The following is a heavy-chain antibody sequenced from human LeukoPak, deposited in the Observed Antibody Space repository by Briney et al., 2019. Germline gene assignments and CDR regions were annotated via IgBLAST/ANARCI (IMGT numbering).Heavy chain of an antibody. D-gene: IGHD6-19*01. CDR3: ARDRAVAGTDFDY. V-gene: IGHV4-4*02. Sequence: PSGTLSLTCAVSGGSISSSNWWSWVRQPPGQGLEWIGEIYHSGSTNYNPSLKSRVTISVDKSKNQFSLKLSSVTAADTAVYYCARDRAVAGTDFDYWGQGTLVTVSS. J-gene: IGHJ4*02. CDR1: GGSISSSNW. CDR2: IYHSGST.